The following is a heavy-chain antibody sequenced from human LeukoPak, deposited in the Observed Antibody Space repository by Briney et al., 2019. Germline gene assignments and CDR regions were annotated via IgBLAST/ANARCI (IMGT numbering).Heavy chain of an antibody. CDR1: GYSFTTYW. V-gene: IGHV5-51*01. D-gene: IGHD6-19*01. CDR2: IYPGDSDT. CDR3: ARRGSGWTVDY. Sequence: GESLKISCKGPGYSFTTYWIGWVRQMPGKGLEWMGIIYPGDSDTRYSPSFQGQVTISADKSISTAYPQWSSLKASDTAIYYCARRGSGWTVDYWGQGTLVTVSS. J-gene: IGHJ4*02.